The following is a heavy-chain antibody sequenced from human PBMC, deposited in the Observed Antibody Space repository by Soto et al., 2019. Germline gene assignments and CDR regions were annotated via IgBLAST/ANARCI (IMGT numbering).Heavy chain of an antibody. CDR2: IWNDSSNN. Sequence: QVQLVESGGGVVQPGGSLRLSCAASGFSFSRYGMHWVRQAPGKGLEWVAVIWNDSSNNLYPDSVRGRFTISRDNSKSTLFLQMNSLRAEDTAVYYCATSNWNFFDYWGQGALVTVSS. CDR1: GFSFSRYG. J-gene: IGHJ4*02. CDR3: ATSNWNFFDY. V-gene: IGHV3-33*03. D-gene: IGHD1-20*01.